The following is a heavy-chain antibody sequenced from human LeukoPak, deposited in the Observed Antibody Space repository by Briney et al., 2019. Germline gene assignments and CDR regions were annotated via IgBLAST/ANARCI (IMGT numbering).Heavy chain of an antibody. J-gene: IGHJ4*02. CDR3: ARSIKTSGLRGDFHD. Sequence: PGGSLRLSCAASGFTFGNSAMTWVRQAPGQGLEWVSAISGSGAGTYYADSVKGRITISRDTSKNTLYLQMNSLRADDTAIYYCARSIKTSGLRGDFHDWGQGTLVTVSS. D-gene: IGHD1-14*01. CDR1: GFTFGNSA. V-gene: IGHV3-23*01. CDR2: ISGSGAGT.